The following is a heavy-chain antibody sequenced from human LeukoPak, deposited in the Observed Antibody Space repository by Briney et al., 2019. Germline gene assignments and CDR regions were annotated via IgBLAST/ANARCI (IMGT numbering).Heavy chain of an antibody. J-gene: IGHJ6*03. CDR3: ARHYYDSSGYYYYYYYMHV. V-gene: IGHV4-39*01. D-gene: IGHD3-22*01. CDR2: IYYSGST. CDR1: GASISSSGYY. Sequence: SETLSLTCTVSGASISSSGYYWGWIRQPPGKGLEWIGSIYYSGSTYYNPSPKSRVTISLDTSKNQFSLKLSSVTAADTAVYYCARHYYDSSGYYYYYYYMHVWGKGTTVTVSS.